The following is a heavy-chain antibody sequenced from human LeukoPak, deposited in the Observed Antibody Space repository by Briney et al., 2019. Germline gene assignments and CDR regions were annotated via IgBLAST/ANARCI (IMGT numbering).Heavy chain of an antibody. CDR1: GFTFSSYG. D-gene: IGHD2-2*02. CDR3: AKVLGKYQLLYGFMDV. Sequence: GGSLRLSCAASGFTFSSYGMHWVRQAPGKGLEWVAFTRYDGSNKDYVDSVKGRFTISRDNSKNTLYLQMNSLRAEDTAVYYCAKVLGKYQLLYGFMDVWGKGTTVTVSS. J-gene: IGHJ6*03. V-gene: IGHV3-30*02. CDR2: TRYDGSNK.